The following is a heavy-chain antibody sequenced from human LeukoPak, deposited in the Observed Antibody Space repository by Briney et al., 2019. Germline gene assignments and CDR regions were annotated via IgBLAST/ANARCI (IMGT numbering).Heavy chain of an antibody. V-gene: IGHV5-51*01. Sequence: GESLKISCKGSGYSFTSYWIGWVCQMPGKGLEWMGIIYPDDSDTKYSPSFQGQVTISADKSISTAYLQWSSLKASDTAMYYCARLAFCTNAVCFSNYYYSMDVWGRGTTVTVS. CDR2: IYPDDSDT. CDR3: ARLAFCTNAVCFSNYYYSMDV. D-gene: IGHD2-8*01. CDR1: GYSFTSYW. J-gene: IGHJ6*03.